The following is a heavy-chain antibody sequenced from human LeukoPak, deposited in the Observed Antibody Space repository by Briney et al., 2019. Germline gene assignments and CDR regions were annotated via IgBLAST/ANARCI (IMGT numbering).Heavy chain of an antibody. Sequence: AASVKVSCKASGYTFTGYYMHWVRQAPGQGLEWMGWINPNSGGTNYAQKFQGRVTMTRDTSISTAYMELSRLRSDDTAVYYCASYGIAAAGSFDYWGQGTLVTVSS. CDR2: INPNSGGT. CDR3: ASYGIAAAGSFDY. J-gene: IGHJ4*02. CDR1: GYTFTGYY. V-gene: IGHV1-2*02. D-gene: IGHD6-13*01.